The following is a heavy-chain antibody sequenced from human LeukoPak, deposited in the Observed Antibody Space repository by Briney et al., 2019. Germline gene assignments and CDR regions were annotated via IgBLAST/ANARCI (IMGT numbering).Heavy chain of an antibody. CDR3: ARDVLPSSSSDY. Sequence: SQTLSLTCTVSGGSISSGSYYWSWIRQPAGKGLGWIGRIYTSGSTNYNPSLKSRVTMSVDTSKNQFSLKLSSVTAADTAVCYCARDVLPSSSSDYWGQGTLVTVSS. D-gene: IGHD6-13*01. CDR2: IYTSGST. J-gene: IGHJ4*02. V-gene: IGHV4-61*02. CDR1: GGSISSGSYY.